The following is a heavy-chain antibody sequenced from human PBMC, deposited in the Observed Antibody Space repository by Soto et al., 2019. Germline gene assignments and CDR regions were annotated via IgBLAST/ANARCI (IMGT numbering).Heavy chain of an antibody. CDR1: GFTFSSYS. CDR3: ARDLYCSSTSCYAAKYYYYMDV. J-gene: IGHJ6*03. CDR2: ISSSSSYI. V-gene: IGHV3-21*01. D-gene: IGHD2-2*01. Sequence: GGSLRLSCAASGFTFSSYSMNWVRQAPGKGLEWVSSISSSSSYIYYADSVKGRFTISRDNAKNSLYLQMNSLRAEDTAVYYCARDLYCSSTSCYAAKYYYYMDVWGKGTTVTVSS.